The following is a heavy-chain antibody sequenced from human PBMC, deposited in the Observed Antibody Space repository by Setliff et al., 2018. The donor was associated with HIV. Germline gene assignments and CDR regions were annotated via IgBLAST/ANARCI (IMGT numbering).Heavy chain of an antibody. CDR1: GYTFTGNY. D-gene: IGHD3-16*01. CDR3: ARCGAGEWHLYMDV. J-gene: IGHJ6*03. Sequence: ASVKVSCKASGYTFTGNYIHWVRQAPGQGLEWMGWINPNSGGTNYEQKFQGRATMTRDTSISTAYMELSSLRSEDTAVYYCARCGAGEWHLYMDVWGKGTAVTVSS. CDR2: INPNSGGT. V-gene: IGHV1-2*02.